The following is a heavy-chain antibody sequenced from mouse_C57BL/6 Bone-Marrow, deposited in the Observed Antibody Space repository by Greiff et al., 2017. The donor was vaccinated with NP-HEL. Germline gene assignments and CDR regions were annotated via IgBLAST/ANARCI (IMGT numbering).Heavy chain of an antibody. CDR2: INPYNGGP. CDR3: ARREDSWFAY. Sequence: EVQLQQSGPVLVKPGASVKMSCKASGYTFTDYYMNWVKQSHGKSLEWIGVINPYNGGPSYNQKFTGKATLTVDKSSSTAYMELNSLTSEDSAVYYCARREDSWFAYWGQGTLVTVSA. V-gene: IGHV1-19*01. J-gene: IGHJ3*01. CDR1: GYTFTDYY.